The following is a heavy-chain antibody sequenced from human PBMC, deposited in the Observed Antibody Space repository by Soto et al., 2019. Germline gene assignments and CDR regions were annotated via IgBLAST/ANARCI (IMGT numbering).Heavy chain of an antibody. D-gene: IGHD6-13*01. J-gene: IGHJ4*02. Sequence: QVQLQQWGAGLLKPSETLSLTCAVYGGSFSGYYWSWIRQPPGKGLEWIGEINHSGSTNYNPSHKSRVTISVDTSKNQFSLKLRSVTAADTAVYYCAREEGAAARGGFDYWGQGTLVTVSS. CDR1: GGSFSGYY. CDR3: AREEGAAARGGFDY. CDR2: INHSGST. V-gene: IGHV4-34*01.